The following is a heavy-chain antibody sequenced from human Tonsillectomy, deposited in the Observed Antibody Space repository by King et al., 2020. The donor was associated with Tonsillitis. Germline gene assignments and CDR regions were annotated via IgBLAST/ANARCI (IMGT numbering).Heavy chain of an antibody. CDR1: GYIFTSYG. V-gene: IGHV1-18*04. Sequence: QLVQSGGEVKKPGASVKVSCKASGYIFTSYGISWVRQAPGQGLEWMGWISTYNGNTNYAEKVQDRVTMTTDTSTSTAYMELRSLRSDDTAVYYCARDRAIAVVVAAVSDAFDIWGQGTMVTVSS. J-gene: IGHJ3*02. CDR2: ISTYNGNT. D-gene: IGHD2-15*01. CDR3: ARDRAIAVVVAAVSDAFDI.